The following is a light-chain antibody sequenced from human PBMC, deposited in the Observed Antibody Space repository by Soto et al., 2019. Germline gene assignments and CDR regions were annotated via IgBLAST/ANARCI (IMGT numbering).Light chain of an antibody. V-gene: IGKV1-5*01. CDR1: QSISGW. CDR3: QQYHSYSLT. CDR2: DAS. J-gene: IGKJ1*01. Sequence: DIQMTQSPSTLSASVGDRVTITCRASQSISGWLAWYQQKPGEAPKLLIYDASSLESGVPSRFSGSGSGTEFTLTISSLQPDDFATYYCQQYHSYSLTFGQGTKVDIK.